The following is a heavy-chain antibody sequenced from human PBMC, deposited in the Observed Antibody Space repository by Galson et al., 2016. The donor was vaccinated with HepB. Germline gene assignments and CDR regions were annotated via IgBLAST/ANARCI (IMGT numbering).Heavy chain of an antibody. CDR2: ISGDGGST. CDR1: GFTFGRYA. Sequence: SLRLSCAASGFTFGRYAMSWVRQAPGKGLEWVSAISGDGGSTYYAGSAQGRFTSSRDRSTNTMYLQMNSLRTDDTAVYYCARFTQEWLDRVYYFDYWGQGTLVTVSS. J-gene: IGHJ4*02. CDR3: ARFTQEWLDRVYYFDY. V-gene: IGHV3-23*01. D-gene: IGHD6-19*01.